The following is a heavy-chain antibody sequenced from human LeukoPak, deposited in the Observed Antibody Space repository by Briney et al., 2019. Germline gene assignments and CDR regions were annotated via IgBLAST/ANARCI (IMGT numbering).Heavy chain of an antibody. CDR3: ARRYCSSTSCYGYFDY. CDR2: IYHSGST. V-gene: IGHV4-38-2*01. J-gene: IGHJ4*02. Sequence: PSETLSLXCAVSGYSISSGYYWGWIRQPPGKGLEWIGSIYHSGSTYYNPSLKSRVTISVDTSKNQFSLKLSSVTAADTAVYYCARRYCSSTSCYGYFDYWGQGTLVTVSS. D-gene: IGHD2-2*01. CDR1: GYSISSGYY.